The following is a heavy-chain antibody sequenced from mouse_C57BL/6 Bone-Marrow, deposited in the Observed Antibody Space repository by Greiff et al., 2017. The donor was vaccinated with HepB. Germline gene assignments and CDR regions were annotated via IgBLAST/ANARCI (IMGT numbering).Heavy chain of an antibody. V-gene: IGHV1-82*01. Sequence: QVQLQQSGPELVKPGASVKISCKASGYAFSSSWMHWVKQRPGKGLEWIGRIYPGDGDTNYNGKFKGKATLTADKSSSTAYMQLSSLTSEDSAVYFCANLYCGSSYPDYWGQGTTLTVSS. J-gene: IGHJ2*01. CDR3: ANLYCGSSYPDY. CDR2: IYPGDGDT. D-gene: IGHD1-1*01. CDR1: GYAFSSSW.